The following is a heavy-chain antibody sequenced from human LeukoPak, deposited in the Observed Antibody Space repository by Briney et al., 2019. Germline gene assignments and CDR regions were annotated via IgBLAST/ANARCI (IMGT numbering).Heavy chain of an antibody. D-gene: IGHD6-19*01. CDR3: ARVGYSSGWRAPDFDY. V-gene: IGHV3-30*03. CDR2: ISYDGSNK. J-gene: IGHJ4*02. Sequence: PGRSLRLSCAASGFTFSSYGMHWVRQAPGKGLEWVAVISYDGSNKYYADSVKGRFTISRDNAKKSLYLQMNSLRAEDTAFYYCARVGYSSGWRAPDFDYWGQGTLVTVSS. CDR1: GFTFSSYG.